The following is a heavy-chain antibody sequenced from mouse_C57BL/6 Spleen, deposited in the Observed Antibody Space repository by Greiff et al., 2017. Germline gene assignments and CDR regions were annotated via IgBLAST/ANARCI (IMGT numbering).Heavy chain of an antibody. CDR3: ARVTTVVGDY. CDR1: GYAFSSYW. CDR2: IYPGDGDT. V-gene: IGHV1-80*01. J-gene: IGHJ2*01. D-gene: IGHD1-1*01. Sequence: QVQLQESGAELVKPGASVKISCKASGYAFSSYWMNWVKQRPGQGLEWIGQIYPGDGDTNYNGKFKGKATLTADKSSSTAYMQLSSLTSEDSAVYFCARVTTVVGDYWGQGTTLTVSA.